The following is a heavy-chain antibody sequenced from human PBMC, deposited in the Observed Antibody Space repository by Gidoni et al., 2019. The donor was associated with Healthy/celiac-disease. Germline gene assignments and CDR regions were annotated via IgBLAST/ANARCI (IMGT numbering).Heavy chain of an antibody. CDR2: IYTSGST. Sequence: QVQLQESGPGLVKPSQTLSLTCPVSGGSIRRGRYYWSWIRQPAGKGLEWIGRIYTSGSTNYNPSLKSRVTMSVDTSKNQFSLKLSSVTAADTAVYYCARYCSGGSCYGSDFDLWGRGTLGHCLL. CDR1: GGSIRRGRYY. J-gene: IGHJ2*01. V-gene: IGHV4-61*02. CDR3: ARYCSGGSCYGSDFDL. D-gene: IGHD2-15*01.